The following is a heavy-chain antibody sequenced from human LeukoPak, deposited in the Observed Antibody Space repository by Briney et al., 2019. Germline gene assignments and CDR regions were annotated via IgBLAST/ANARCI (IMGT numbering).Heavy chain of an antibody. Sequence: RSQTLSLICAISGDSVSSNSAAWNWIRQSPSRGLEWLGRTYYRSKWYNDYAVSVKSRITINPDTSKNQVSLQLNSVTPEDAAVYYCAREEAGSYAFAYWGQGTLVTVSS. J-gene: IGHJ4*02. CDR1: GDSVSSNSAA. V-gene: IGHV6-1*01. D-gene: IGHD5-18*01. CDR2: TYYRSKWYN. CDR3: AREEAGSYAFAY.